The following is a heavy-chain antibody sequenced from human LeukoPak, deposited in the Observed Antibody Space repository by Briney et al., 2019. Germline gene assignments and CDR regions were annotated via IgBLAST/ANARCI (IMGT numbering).Heavy chain of an antibody. V-gene: IGHV4-34*01. D-gene: IGHD5-18*01. Sequence: SETLSLTCAVYGGSFSDYCWSWIRQPPGKGLEWIGEINHSGITNYNPSLKSRVTISGDTSKNQFSLKLSSVTAADTAVYYCARGTGYANWFDPWGQGTLVTVSS. CDR2: INHSGIT. CDR1: GGSFSDYC. CDR3: ARGTGYANWFDP. J-gene: IGHJ5*02.